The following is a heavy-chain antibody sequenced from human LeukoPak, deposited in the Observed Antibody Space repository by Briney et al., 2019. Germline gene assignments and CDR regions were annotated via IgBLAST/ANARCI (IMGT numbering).Heavy chain of an antibody. D-gene: IGHD1-26*01. CDR1: GGSISSSSYY. CDR2: ISYSGST. J-gene: IGHJ5*02. V-gene: IGHV4-39*01. Sequence: SETLSLTCTVSGGSISSSSYYWGWIRQPPGKGLEWIGGISYSGSTYYNPSLKSRVTIYVDTSKNQFSLKLSSVTAADTAVYYCARHGLSGVSLRINWFDPWGRGILVTVSS. CDR3: ARHGLSGVSLRINWFDP.